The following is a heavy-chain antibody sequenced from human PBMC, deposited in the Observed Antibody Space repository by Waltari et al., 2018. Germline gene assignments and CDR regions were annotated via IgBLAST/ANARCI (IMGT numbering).Heavy chain of an antibody. J-gene: IGHJ6*02. CDR3: VRDDDGGMGAV. CDR1: GFTFSRFW. V-gene: IGHV3-7*01. CDR2: IYQDGTVT. Sequence: EVQLVESGGGLVQPGGYLRLSSAASGFTFSRFWMSWVRQAPGKGLEWVANIYQDGTVTNYVDSVKGRFTTSRDNARNSLYLQMNSLRVDDTAVYYCVRDDDGGMGAVWGQGTTVTVSS. D-gene: IGHD3-16*01.